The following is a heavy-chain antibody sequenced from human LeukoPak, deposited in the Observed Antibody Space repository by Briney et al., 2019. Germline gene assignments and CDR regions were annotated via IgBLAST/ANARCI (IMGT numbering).Heavy chain of an antibody. V-gene: IGHV3-48*01. CDR2: ISSSSSTI. D-gene: IGHD4-17*01. J-gene: IGHJ4*02. Sequence: GGSLRLSCAASGFTFSSYSMNWVRQAPGKWLEWISYISSSSSTIWYADSVKGRFTISIDNAKNSLYLQMNSLRAEDTAVFYCVRDHLYGFDYWGQGTLVTVSS. CDR1: GFTFSSYS. CDR3: VRDHLYGFDY.